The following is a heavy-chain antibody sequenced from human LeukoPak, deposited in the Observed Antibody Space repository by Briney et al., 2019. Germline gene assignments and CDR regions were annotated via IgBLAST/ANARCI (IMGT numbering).Heavy chain of an antibody. J-gene: IGHJ5*02. CDR2: ISAYNGNT. CDR3: ARADPRAQQPVTWFDP. D-gene: IGHD6-13*01. Sequence: ASVKVSCKASGYTFTSYGISWVRQAPGQGLEWMGWISAYNGNTNYAQKLQGRVTMTTDTSTSTAYMELRSLRSDDTAVYYCARADPRAQQPVTWFDPWGQGTLVTVSS. V-gene: IGHV1-18*01. CDR1: GYTFTSYG.